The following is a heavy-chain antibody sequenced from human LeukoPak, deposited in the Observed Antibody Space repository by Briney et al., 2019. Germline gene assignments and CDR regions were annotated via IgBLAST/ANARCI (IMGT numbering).Heavy chain of an antibody. CDR3: AKEFIPESSGFDAFDI. V-gene: IGHV3-48*03. CDR1: GFTFSTYE. CDR2: ISSSGSTT. D-gene: IGHD3-22*01. J-gene: IGHJ3*02. Sequence: GGSLRLSCAASGFTFSTYEMDWVRQAPGKGLEWVSYISSSGSTTYYADAVRGRFTISRDNAKNSLYLQMNSLRAEDTAVYYCAKEFIPESSGFDAFDIWGQGTMVTVSS.